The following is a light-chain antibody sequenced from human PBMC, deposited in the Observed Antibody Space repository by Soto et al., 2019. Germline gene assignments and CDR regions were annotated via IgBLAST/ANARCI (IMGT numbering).Light chain of an antibody. J-gene: IGKJ5*01. CDR3: QQRSNWPRST. CDR1: QSVSSY. Sequence: EIALTQSPGTLSLSPGERAALSCRASQSVSSYLAWYQQKPGQAPRLLIYDASNRATGIPARFSGSGSGTDFTLTISSLEPEDFAVYYCQQRSNWPRSTFGQGTRLEIK. CDR2: DAS. V-gene: IGKV3-11*01.